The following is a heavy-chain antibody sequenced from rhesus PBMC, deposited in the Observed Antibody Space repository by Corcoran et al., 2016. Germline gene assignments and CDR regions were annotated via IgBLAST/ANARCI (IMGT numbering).Heavy chain of an antibody. D-gene: IGHD2-15*01. CDR1: GASISSSW. Sequence: QLQLQESGPGLVKPSETLSLTCAVSGASISSSWLNWIRQPPGKGLEWSGEINGNSGSTNYNPSLKSRVTISKDASKSQFSLKLSSVTAADTAVYYCSGTYGIWGPGTPITISS. V-gene: IGHV4-80*01. CDR3: SGTYGI. J-gene: IGHJ2*01. CDR2: INGNSGST.